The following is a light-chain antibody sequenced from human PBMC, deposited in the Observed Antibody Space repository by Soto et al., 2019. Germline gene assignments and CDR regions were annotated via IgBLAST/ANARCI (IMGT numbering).Light chain of an antibody. CDR3: SSYTTSSTLVV. Sequence: QSVLTQPASVSGSPGQSITISCTGTSSDVGGYNYVSWYQHHPGKAPKLMIYDVISRPSGVSNRFSGSKSGNTASLTISGLQAEDEADYYCSSYTTSSTLVVFGGGTKVTVL. CDR2: DVI. V-gene: IGLV2-14*03. CDR1: SSDVGGYNY. J-gene: IGLJ2*01.